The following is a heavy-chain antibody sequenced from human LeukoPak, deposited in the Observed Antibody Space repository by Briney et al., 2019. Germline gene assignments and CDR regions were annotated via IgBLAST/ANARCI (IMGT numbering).Heavy chain of an antibody. CDR3: ARGRGYCSSTSCYHLDV. CDR2: INHSGST. D-gene: IGHD2-2*01. Sequence: SETLSLTCAVYGGSFSGYYWSWIRQPPGKGLEWIGEINHSGSTNYSPSLKSRVTISVDTSKNQFSLKLSSVTAADTAVYYCARGRGYCSSTSCYHLDVWGKGTTVTVSS. V-gene: IGHV4-34*01. J-gene: IGHJ6*04. CDR1: GGSFSGYY.